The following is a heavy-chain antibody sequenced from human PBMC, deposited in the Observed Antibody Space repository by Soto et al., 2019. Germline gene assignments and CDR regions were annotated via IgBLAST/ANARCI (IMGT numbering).Heavy chain of an antibody. CDR3: ARASFDYYYYGMDV. CDR2: INHSGST. CDR1: GGSFSGYY. V-gene: IGHV4-34*01. D-gene: IGHD2-2*01. J-gene: IGHJ6*02. Sequence: PSETLSLTCAVYGGSFSGYYWSWIRQRPGKGLEWIGEINHSGSTNYNPSLKSRVTISVDTSKNQFSLKLSFVTAADTAVYYCARASFDYYYYGMDVWGQGTTVTVSS.